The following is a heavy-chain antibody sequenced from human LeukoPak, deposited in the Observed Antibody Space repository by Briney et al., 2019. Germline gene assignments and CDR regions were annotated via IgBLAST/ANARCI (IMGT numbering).Heavy chain of an antibody. D-gene: IGHD6-13*01. Sequence: SETLSLTCTVSGGSISSDYWSWIRQSLGKGLEWIGYIYYTGSTNYNPSLKSRVTISIDTAKTRLSLKLSSVTAADTAVYYCAREVPHTAAAGREAFDIWGQGTLVTVSS. J-gene: IGHJ3*02. V-gene: IGHV4-59*01. CDR2: IYYTGST. CDR3: AREVPHTAAAGREAFDI. CDR1: GGSISSDY.